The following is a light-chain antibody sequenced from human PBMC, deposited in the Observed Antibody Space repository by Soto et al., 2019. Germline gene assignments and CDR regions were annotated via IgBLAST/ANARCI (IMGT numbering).Light chain of an antibody. CDR3: QQYYSYPST. V-gene: IGKV1-8*01. CDR2: AAS. J-gene: IGKJ2*01. Sequence: AIRMTQSPSSFSASTGDRVTITCRASQGISSYLAWYQQKPGKAPKLLIYAASTLQSGVPSRFSGSGSGTYFTLTISCLQSEDFATYYCQQYYSYPSTFGQGTKLEIK. CDR1: QGISSY.